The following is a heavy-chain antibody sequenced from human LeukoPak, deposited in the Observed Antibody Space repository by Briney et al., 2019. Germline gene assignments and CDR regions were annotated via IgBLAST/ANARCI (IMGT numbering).Heavy chain of an antibody. D-gene: IGHD3-22*01. J-gene: IGHJ6*03. CDR3: ARLKYYDSTGYSPGYYMDV. V-gene: IGHV4-4*07. CDR1: GGSIINYY. Sequence: SETLSLTCTVSGGSIINYYWSWIRQSAGTGLEWVGRIYITGSTNYNPSLQSRLSMSVDTSKNQFSLRLTSVSAADTAVYSCARLKYYDSTGYSPGYYMDVWGEGITVTVSS. CDR2: IYITGST.